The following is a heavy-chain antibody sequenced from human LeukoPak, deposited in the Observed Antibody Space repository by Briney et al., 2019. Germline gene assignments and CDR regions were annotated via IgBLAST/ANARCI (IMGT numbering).Heavy chain of an antibody. CDR2: MNPNSGNT. V-gene: IGHV1-8*01. CDR3: ARGRGARGWFDP. CDR1: GYTFTSYD. Sequence: ASVKVSCKASGYTFTSYDINWVRQATGQGLEWMGWMNPNSGNTGYAQKFQGRVTMTRNTSIGTAYMELSSLRSEDTAVYYCARGRGARGWFDPWGQGTLVTVSS. J-gene: IGHJ5*02.